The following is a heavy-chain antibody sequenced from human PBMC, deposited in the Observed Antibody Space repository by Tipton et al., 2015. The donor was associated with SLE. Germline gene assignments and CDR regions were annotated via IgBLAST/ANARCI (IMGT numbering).Heavy chain of an antibody. CDR2: INHSGST. D-gene: IGHD4-23*01. CDR3: ARSVTLRWPLDY. Sequence: TLSLTCAVYGGSFSGYYWSWIRQPPGKGLEWIGEINHSGSTNYNPSLKSRVTMSVDTSKNQFSLKPSSVTAADTAVYYCARSVTLRWPLDYWGQGTLVTVSS. CDR1: GGSFSGYY. V-gene: IGHV4-34*01. J-gene: IGHJ4*02.